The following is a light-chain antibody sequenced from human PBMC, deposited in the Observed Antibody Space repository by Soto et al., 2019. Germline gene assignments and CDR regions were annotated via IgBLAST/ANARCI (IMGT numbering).Light chain of an antibody. CDR3: SSYTSSSTHV. CDR1: SSDVGAYNF. Sequence: QSALTQPASVSGSPGQSITISCTGTSSDVGAYNFVSWYQQNPGKVPKLMIFDVSSWPSGVSARFSGSKSGNRASLTIYGLQAEDEGDYYCSSYTSSSTHVFGSGTKLTVL. J-gene: IGLJ1*01. CDR2: DVS. V-gene: IGLV2-14*03.